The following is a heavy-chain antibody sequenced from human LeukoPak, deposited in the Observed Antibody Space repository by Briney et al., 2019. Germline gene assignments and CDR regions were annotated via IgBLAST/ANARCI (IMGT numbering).Heavy chain of an antibody. CDR2: ISSSSSYI. V-gene: IGHV3-21*01. J-gene: IGHJ1*01. CDR1: GFTFSSYS. D-gene: IGHD2-15*01. Sequence: GGSLRLSCAASGFTFSSYSMNWVRQAPGKGLEWVSSISSSSSYIYYADSVKGRFTISRDNAKNSLYLQMNSLRAEDTAVYYCARPDIVVVVAAAVQHWGQGTLVTVSS. CDR3: ARPDIVVVVAAAVQH.